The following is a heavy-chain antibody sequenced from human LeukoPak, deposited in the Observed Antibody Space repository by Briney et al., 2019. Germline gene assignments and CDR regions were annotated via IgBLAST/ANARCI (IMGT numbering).Heavy chain of an antibody. J-gene: IGHJ5*02. Sequence: GGSLRLSCAASGFTFSSYSMNWVRQAPGKGLEWVSSISSSSYIYYADPVKGRFTISRDNSKNTLYLEMNSLRVDDTAVYYCAKDLMRDRWFGESWGQGTLVTVSS. CDR1: GFTFSSYS. D-gene: IGHD3-10*01. CDR3: AKDLMRDRWFGES. V-gene: IGHV3-21*01. CDR2: ISSSSYI.